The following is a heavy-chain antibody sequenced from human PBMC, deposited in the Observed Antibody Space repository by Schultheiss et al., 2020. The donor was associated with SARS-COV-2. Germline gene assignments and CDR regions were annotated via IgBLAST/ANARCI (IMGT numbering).Heavy chain of an antibody. V-gene: IGHV3-23*01. Sequence: GGSLRLSCAASGFTFRSYAMTWVRQAPGKGLEWVSGIGGSDGNTYYADSVKGRFTISRDNSKNTVYLQMNGLRAEDTAVYYCARCWSDTYGVPQGGLGLDVWGQGTTVTVSS. CDR2: IGGSDGNT. D-gene: IGHD2-8*01. J-gene: IGHJ6*02. CDR1: GFTFRSYA. CDR3: ARCWSDTYGVPQGGLGLDV.